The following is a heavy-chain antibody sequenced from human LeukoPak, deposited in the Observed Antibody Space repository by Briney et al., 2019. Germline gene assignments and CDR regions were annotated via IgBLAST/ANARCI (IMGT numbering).Heavy chain of an antibody. CDR3: ARDSYVKVGATDA. V-gene: IGHV3-30-3*01. CDR2: ISYDGSNK. D-gene: IGHD1-26*01. CDR1: GFTFGSYA. J-gene: IGHJ4*02. Sequence: GRSLRLSCAASGFTFGSYAMHWVRQAPGKGLEWVAVISYDGSNKYYADSVKGRFTISRDNSKNTLYLQMNSLRAEDTAAYYCARDSYVKVGATDAWGQGTLVTVSS.